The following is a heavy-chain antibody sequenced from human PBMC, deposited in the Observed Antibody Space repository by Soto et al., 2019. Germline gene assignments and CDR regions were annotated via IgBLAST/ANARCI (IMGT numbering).Heavy chain of an antibody. D-gene: IGHD1-1*01. J-gene: IGHJ3*02. CDR3: ALIRNYDAFDI. Sequence: GGSLRLSCAASGFTFSSYGMHWVPQAPGKGLEWVAVISFDGTSKYYADSVKGRFTISRDNSKNTLYLQMNSLRAEDTAVYYCALIRNYDAFDIWGQGTMVTVSS. CDR2: ISFDGTSK. V-gene: IGHV3-30*03. CDR1: GFTFSSYG.